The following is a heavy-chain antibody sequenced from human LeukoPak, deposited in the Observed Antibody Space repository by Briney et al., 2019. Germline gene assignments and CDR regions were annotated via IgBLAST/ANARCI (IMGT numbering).Heavy chain of an antibody. V-gene: IGHV3-23*01. D-gene: IGHD2-2*01. Sequence: GGSLRLSCAASGFTFSNYAMTWVRQAPGKGLEWVSAISGSGGTTYYSDSVKGRFTISRDNSMNTLYLQMNSLRAEDTAIYYCAKDLGRGYCSSTSCHDAFDIWGQGTMVTVSS. J-gene: IGHJ3*02. CDR2: ISGSGGTT. CDR1: GFTFSNYA. CDR3: AKDLGRGYCSSTSCHDAFDI.